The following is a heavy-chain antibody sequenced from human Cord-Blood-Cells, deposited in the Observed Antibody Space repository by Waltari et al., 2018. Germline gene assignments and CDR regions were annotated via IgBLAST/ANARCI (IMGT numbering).Heavy chain of an antibody. CDR1: GGSISSGGYY. D-gene: IGHD7-27*01. J-gene: IGHJ6*02. CDR2: IYYSGST. Sequence: QVQLQESGPGLVKPSQTMSLTCPVSGGSISSGGYYWSWIRQHPGKGLEWIGYIYYSGSTYYNPSLKSRVTISVDTSKNQCSLKLSSVTAADTAGYYCAGLIRGFLKLGRDVWGQGTTVTVSS. CDR3: AGLIRGFLKLGRDV. V-gene: IGHV4-31*03.